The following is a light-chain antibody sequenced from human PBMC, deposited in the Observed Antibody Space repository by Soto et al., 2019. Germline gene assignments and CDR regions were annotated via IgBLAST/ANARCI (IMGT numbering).Light chain of an antibody. CDR2: DDN. CDR3: KSSDSSLSGSVV. CDR1: SYNIGAGYD. V-gene: IGLV1-40*01. J-gene: IGLJ2*01. Sequence: QSVLTQPPSVSGAPGQRVTISCAGSSYNIGAGYDVNWYQQLPGRAPKLLIYDDNNRPSGVPDRFSGSKSATSASLAITGLQAEDEANYDCKSSDSSLSGSVVFGGGTKLTVL.